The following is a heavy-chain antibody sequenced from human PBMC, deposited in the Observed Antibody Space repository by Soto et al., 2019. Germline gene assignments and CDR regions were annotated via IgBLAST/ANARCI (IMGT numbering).Heavy chain of an antibody. J-gene: IGHJ3*02. CDR3: ARDCLWGSGSSKWPLRAFDI. V-gene: IGHV3-48*03. CDR2: ISSSGSTI. Sequence: LRLSCAASGFTFSSYEMNWARQAPGKGLEWVSYISSSGSTIYYADSVKGRFTISRDNAKNSLYLQMNSLRAEDTAVYYCARDCLWGSGSSKWPLRAFDIWGQGTMVTVSS. CDR1: GFTFSSYE. D-gene: IGHD3-10*01.